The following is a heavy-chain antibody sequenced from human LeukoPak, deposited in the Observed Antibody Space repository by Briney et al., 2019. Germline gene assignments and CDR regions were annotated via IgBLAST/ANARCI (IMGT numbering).Heavy chain of an antibody. J-gene: IGHJ4*02. V-gene: IGHV1-46*01. CDR3: VRNRGDRLVGPTNYFDY. CDR1: GYTFTSYY. Sequence: ASVKVSCKASGYTFTSYYMHWVRQAPGQGLEWMGIINPSGGSTSYAQKFQGRVTMTRDMSTSTVYMELSSLRSDDTAVYYCVRNRGDRLVGPTNYFDYWGQGTLVTVSS. CDR2: INPSGGST. D-gene: IGHD1-26*01.